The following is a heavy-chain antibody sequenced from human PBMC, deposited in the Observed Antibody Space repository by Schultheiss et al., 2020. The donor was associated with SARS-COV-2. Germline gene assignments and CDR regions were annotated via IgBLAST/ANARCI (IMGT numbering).Heavy chain of an antibody. D-gene: IGHD3-22*01. CDR1: GFTVNTYW. J-gene: IGHJ4*02. CDR2: MNEHGSQT. Sequence: GGSLRLSCAVSGFTVNTYWMSWVRQAPGKGLEWVAEMNEHGSQTYYVDSVKGRFTISRDIAENSLYLQMNSLRAEDTAVYYCARGRITMIVVVTPDYWGQGTLVTVSS. CDR3: ARGRITMIVVVTPDY. V-gene: IGHV3-7*01.